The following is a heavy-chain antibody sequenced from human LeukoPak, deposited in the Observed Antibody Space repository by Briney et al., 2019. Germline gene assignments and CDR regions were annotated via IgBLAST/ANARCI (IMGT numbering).Heavy chain of an antibody. CDR2: INPNSGGT. CDR3: AKPGDSNYYYYMDV. J-gene: IGHJ6*03. D-gene: IGHD3-22*01. Sequence: GASVKVSCKASGYTFTGYYMHWVRQAPGQGLEWMGWINPNSGGTNYAQKFQGRVTMTRDTSISTAYMELSRLRSDDTAVYYCAKPGDSNYYYYMDVWGKGTTVTVSS. CDR1: GYTFTGYY. V-gene: IGHV1-2*02.